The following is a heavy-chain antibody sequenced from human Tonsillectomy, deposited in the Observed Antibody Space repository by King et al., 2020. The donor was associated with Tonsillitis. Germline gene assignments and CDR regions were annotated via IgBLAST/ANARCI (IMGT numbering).Heavy chain of an antibody. D-gene: IGHD2-2*02. V-gene: IGHV3-73*01. Sequence: VQLVESGGGLVQPGGSLKLSCAASGFTSSGSAMHWVRQASGKGLEWVGRIRSKANSYATAYAASVKGRFTISRDDSKNKAYLQMNSMKTEDTAVYYFNRHIGVVPAAITDYYYYGMDVWGQGTTVTVSS. J-gene: IGHJ6*02. CDR3: NRHIGVVPAAITDYYYYGMDV. CDR2: IRSKANSYAT. CDR1: GFTSSGSA.